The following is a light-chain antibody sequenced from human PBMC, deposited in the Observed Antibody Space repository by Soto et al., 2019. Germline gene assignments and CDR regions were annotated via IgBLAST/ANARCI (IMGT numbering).Light chain of an antibody. CDR3: QQYNNWPLT. J-gene: IGKJ4*01. Sequence: EIVMTQSPATLSVSPGGRATLSCRASQSVSSNLAWYQQKPGQAPRLLIYGASTRATGFPARFSGSGSGTEFTLTISSLQSEDFAVYSCQQYNNWPLTFGGGTRVEIK. CDR2: GAS. CDR1: QSVSSN. V-gene: IGKV3-15*01.